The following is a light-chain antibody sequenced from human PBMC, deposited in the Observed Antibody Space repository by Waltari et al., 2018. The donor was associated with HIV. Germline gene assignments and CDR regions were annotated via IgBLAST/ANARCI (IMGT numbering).Light chain of an antibody. CDR3: SSYPGSFPWV. J-gene: IGLJ3*02. V-gene: IGLV2-8*01. CDR1: SSDVGGYNY. CDR2: EVT. Sequence: QSALTQPPSASGSPGQSVTISCTGSSSDVGGYNYVSWYQQHPGKAPKLIIYEVTKRPSGVPDRFSGSKSGNTASRTVSGLQAEDEADYYCSSYPGSFPWVFGGGTKLTVL.